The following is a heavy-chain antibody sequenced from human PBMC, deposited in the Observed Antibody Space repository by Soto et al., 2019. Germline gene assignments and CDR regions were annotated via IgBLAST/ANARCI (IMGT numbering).Heavy chain of an antibody. CDR2: IYYSGST. J-gene: IGHJ4*02. CDR1: GGSISSGGYY. CDR3: ARWVPFGVVISFDY. Sequence: SETLSLTCTVSGGSISSGGYYWSWIRQHPGKGLEWIGYIYYSGSTYYNPSLKSRVTISVDTSKNQFSLKLSSVTAADTAVYYCARWVPFGVVISFDYWGQGTLVTVSS. V-gene: IGHV4-31*03. D-gene: IGHD3-3*01.